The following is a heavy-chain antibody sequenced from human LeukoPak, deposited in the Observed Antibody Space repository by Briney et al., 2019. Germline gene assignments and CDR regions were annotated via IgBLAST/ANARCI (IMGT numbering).Heavy chain of an antibody. CDR2: IYYSGST. CDR3: ARGLLPGIRYSSSWKRYYYYGMDV. CDR1: GGSISSSSCY. D-gene: IGHD6-13*01. Sequence: PSETLSLTCTVSGGSISSSSCYWGWIRQPPGKGLEWIGSIYYSGSTYYNPSLKSRVTISVDTSKNQFSLKLSSVTAADTAVYYCARGLLPGIRYSSSWKRYYYYGMDVWGQGTTVTVSS. J-gene: IGHJ6*02. V-gene: IGHV4-39*01.